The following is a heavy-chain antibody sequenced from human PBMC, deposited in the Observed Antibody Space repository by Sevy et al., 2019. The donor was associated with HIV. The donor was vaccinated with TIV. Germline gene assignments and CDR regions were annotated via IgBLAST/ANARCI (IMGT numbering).Heavy chain of an antibody. CDR1: GFTFGDYA. CDR3: TRDVGSSGWSGFGP. CDR2: IRSKAYGGTT. J-gene: IGHJ5*02. V-gene: IGHV3-49*03. Sequence: GGSLRLSCTASGFTFGDYAMSWFRQAPGKGLEWVGFIRSKAYGGTTEYAASVTGRFTISRDDSKSIAYLQMNSLKTEDTAVYYCTRDVGSSGWSGFGPWGQGTLVTISS. D-gene: IGHD6-19*01.